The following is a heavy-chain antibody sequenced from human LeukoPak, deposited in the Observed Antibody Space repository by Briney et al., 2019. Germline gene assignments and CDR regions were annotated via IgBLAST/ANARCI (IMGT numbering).Heavy chain of an antibody. Sequence: PGGSLRLSCVASGFPFSNYWMSWVRQAPGKGLEWVANIKEDGSAKFYVDSVKGRFTISRDNAKNSVYLQMNSLRVEDTAVYYCATSYDSSGCEWGQGTLVTVSS. V-gene: IGHV3-7*01. CDR3: ATSYDSSGCE. CDR1: GFPFSNYW. CDR2: IKEDGSAK. J-gene: IGHJ4*02. D-gene: IGHD3-22*01.